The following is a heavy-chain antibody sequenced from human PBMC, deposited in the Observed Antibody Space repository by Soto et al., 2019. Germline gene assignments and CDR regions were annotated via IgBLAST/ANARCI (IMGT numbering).Heavy chain of an antibody. V-gene: IGHV3-23*01. CDR3: AKYCVSTSCYARHFDS. J-gene: IGHJ4*02. D-gene: IGHD2-2*01. Sequence: EVHLLESGGGLVQPGGSLRLSCAASGFTFDSHEMSWVRQAPGKGLEWVSTISARGGSTYYAPSVKGRFTVSRDNSKNTLYLQMSSLRDEDTALYYCAKYCVSTSCYARHFDSWGQGTPVTVSS. CDR1: GFTFDSHE. CDR2: ISARGGST.